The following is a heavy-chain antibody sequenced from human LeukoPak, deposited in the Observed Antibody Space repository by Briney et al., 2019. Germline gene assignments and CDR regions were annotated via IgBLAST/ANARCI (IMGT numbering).Heavy chain of an antibody. Sequence: GGSLRLSCAASGFTLSTYWMTWVRQAPGKGLEWVANTKQDGSEKYYVDSVKGRFTISRDNAKNTLYLQMNSLRAEDTAVYYCARARLGIAVAGGHNWFDPWGQGTLVTVSS. V-gene: IGHV3-7*01. D-gene: IGHD6-19*01. CDR3: ARARLGIAVAGGHNWFDP. CDR2: TKQDGSEK. J-gene: IGHJ5*02. CDR1: GFTLSTYW.